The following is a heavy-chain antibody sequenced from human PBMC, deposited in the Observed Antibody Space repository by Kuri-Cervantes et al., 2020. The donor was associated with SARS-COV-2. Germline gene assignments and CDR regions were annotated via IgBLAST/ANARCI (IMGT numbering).Heavy chain of an antibody. V-gene: IGHV4/OR15-8*02. J-gene: IGHJ4*02. CDR1: GDSMNNGNW. CDR2: IYHNGNT. D-gene: IGHD1-26*01. Sequence: SETLSLTCDVSGDSMNNGNWWTWVRQTPGKGLEWIGEIYHNGNTNYNPPLKSRVTISLETSKNQFSLNLSSVTAADTAVYYCARGEWDVVLDWGQGTLVTVSS. CDR3: ARGEWDVVLD.